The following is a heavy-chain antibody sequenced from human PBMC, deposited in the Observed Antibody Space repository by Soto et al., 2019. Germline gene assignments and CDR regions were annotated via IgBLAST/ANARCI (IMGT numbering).Heavy chain of an antibody. CDR1: GGTFSSYA. V-gene: IGHV1-69*01. CDR3: ARVNIVVVPAARGSYYYYGMDV. D-gene: IGHD2-2*01. Sequence: QVQLVQSGAEVKKPGSSVKVSCKASGGTFSSYAISWVRQAAGQGLEWMGGIIPIFGTANYAQKFQGRVKITADESTSTAYRELSSLRSEDTAVYYCARVNIVVVPAARGSYYYYGMDVWGQGTTVTVSS. CDR2: IIPIFGTA. J-gene: IGHJ6*02.